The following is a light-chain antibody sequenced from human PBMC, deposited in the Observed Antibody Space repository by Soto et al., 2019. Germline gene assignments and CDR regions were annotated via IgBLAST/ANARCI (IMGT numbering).Light chain of an antibody. CDR2: GAS. CDR1: QSVSSN. J-gene: IGKJ2*01. CDR3: QQYNNWPPYA. Sequence: EIVMTQSPATLSVSPGERATLSCRASQSVSSNLAWYQQKPGQAPRLLIYGASTRATGIPARFSGSGSGTEFTLPISSLQSEDFFVYYCQQYNNWPPYAFGQGTKLEIK. V-gene: IGKV3-15*01.